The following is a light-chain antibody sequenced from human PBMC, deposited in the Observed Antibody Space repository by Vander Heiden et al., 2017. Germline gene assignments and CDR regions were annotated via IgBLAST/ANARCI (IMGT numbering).Light chain of an antibody. J-gene: IGKJ4*01. Sequence: DIQNTQSPSTLSASVGDRVTITCRASQSISSWLAWYQQKPGKAPKLLIYKASSLESGVPSIFIGGGSGTEFTLTIGSLQPDDFASNYCKQNNSYSITFGRGTKVEIK. V-gene: IGKV1-5*03. CDR3: KQNNSYSIT. CDR2: KAS. CDR1: QSISSW.